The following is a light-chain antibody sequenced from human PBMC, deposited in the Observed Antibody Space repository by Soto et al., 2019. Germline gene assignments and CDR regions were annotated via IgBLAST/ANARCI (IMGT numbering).Light chain of an antibody. CDR1: QSVSSSY. CDR2: GAS. V-gene: IGKV3-20*01. Sequence: DMVLTQSPATLSLSPRERATLSFTATQSVSSSYLAWYQQKPGQAPRLLIYGASSRATGITDRFSGSGSGTDFTLPISRLEPEDFAVYYCQQYGSSPPITFGQGTRLEIK. CDR3: QQYGSSPPIT. J-gene: IGKJ5*01.